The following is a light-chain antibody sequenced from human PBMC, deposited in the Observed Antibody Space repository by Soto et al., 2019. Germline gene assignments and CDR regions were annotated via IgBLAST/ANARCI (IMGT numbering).Light chain of an antibody. CDR2: KAS. CDR3: QQYNSSPWT. J-gene: IGKJ1*01. CDR1: QSISSW. Sequence: DIQMTQSPSTLSASVGDRVTITCRASQSISSWLAWYQQKPGKAPKLLIYKASSLESGVPSRFSGRGSGTQLTHTISSLQHDDFATYYCQQYNSSPWTFGQATKVEIK. V-gene: IGKV1-5*03.